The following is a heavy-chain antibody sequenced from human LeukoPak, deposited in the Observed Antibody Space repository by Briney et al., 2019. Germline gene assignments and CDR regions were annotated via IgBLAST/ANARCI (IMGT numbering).Heavy chain of an antibody. CDR2: IYYSGST. D-gene: IGHD1-26*01. CDR3: AGDRGGSYFGFDY. V-gene: IGHV4-59*01. Sequence: SETLSLTCAVYGGSFSGYYWSWIRQPPGKGLEWIGYIYYSGSTNYNPSLKSRVTISVDTSKNQFSLKLSSVTAADTAVYYWAGDRGGSYFGFDYWGQGTLVTVSS. CDR1: GGSFSGYY. J-gene: IGHJ4*02.